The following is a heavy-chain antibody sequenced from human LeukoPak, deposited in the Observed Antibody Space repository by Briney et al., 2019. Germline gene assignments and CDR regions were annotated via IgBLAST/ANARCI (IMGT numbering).Heavy chain of an antibody. Sequence: ASVKVSCKASGYTFTGYYMHWVRQAPGQGLEWMGWINPNSGGTNYAQKFQGRVTMTRDTSISTAYMELSRLRSDDTAVYYCARAMQQLVSGWGYYYYYYYMDVWGKGTTVTVSS. CDR2: INPNSGGT. V-gene: IGHV1-2*02. J-gene: IGHJ6*03. D-gene: IGHD6-13*01. CDR1: GYTFTGYY. CDR3: ARAMQQLVSGWGYYYYYYYMDV.